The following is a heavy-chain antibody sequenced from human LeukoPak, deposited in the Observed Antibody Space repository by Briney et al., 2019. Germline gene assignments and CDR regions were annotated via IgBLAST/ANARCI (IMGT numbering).Heavy chain of an antibody. V-gene: IGHV1-69*13. Sequence: SVKVSCKASGGTFISYAISWVRQAPGQGLEWMGGIIPIFGTANYAQKFQGRVTITADESTSTAYMELSSLGSEDTAVYYCARDAPYAPPGNWGQGTLVTVSS. D-gene: IGHD3-16*01. CDR2: IIPIFGTA. CDR3: ARDAPYAPPGN. CDR1: GGTFISYA. J-gene: IGHJ4*02.